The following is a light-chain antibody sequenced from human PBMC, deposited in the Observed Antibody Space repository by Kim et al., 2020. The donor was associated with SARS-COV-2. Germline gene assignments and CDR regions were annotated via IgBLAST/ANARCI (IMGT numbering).Light chain of an antibody. V-gene: IGLV2-14*03. CDR1: SSDVGGYNF. J-gene: IGLJ2*01. CDR2: DVT. CDR3: SSYTTISTVV. Sequence: QSALTQPASVSGSPGQSITISCTGTSSDVGGYNFVSWYQQHPGKAPTLMIYDVTKRPSGVSNRFSGSKSGNTASLTISGLQAEDEANYYCSSYTTISTVVFGGGTQLTVL.